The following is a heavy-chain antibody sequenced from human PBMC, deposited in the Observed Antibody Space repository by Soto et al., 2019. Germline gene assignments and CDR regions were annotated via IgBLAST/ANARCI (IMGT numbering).Heavy chain of an antibody. CDR1: VGSISSSNW. J-gene: IGHJ4*02. V-gene: IGHV4-4*02. Sequence: ASETLSLTCAFSVGSISSSNWWSWVRQPPGKGLEWIGEIYHSGSTNYNPSLKSRVTISVDKSKNQFSLKLSSVTAADTAVYYCARVAVQQQLLNLDHLYYFEYLGQRTLDTVSS. CDR2: IYHSGST. CDR3: ARVAVQQQLLNLDHLYYFEY. D-gene: IGHD6-13*01.